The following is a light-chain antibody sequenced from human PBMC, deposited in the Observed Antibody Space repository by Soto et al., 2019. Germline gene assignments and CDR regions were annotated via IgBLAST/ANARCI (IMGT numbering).Light chain of an antibody. CDR2: GNS. J-gene: IGLJ1*01. CDR1: SSNIGAGYD. Sequence: QPVLTQPPSVSGAPGQRVTLSCTGSSSNIGAGYDVHWYQQLPGTAPKLLIYGNSNRPSGVPDRFSGSKSGTSASLAITGLQAEDEADYYCQSYDSSLSDSVFGSGTKVTVL. V-gene: IGLV1-40*01. CDR3: QSYDSSLSDSV.